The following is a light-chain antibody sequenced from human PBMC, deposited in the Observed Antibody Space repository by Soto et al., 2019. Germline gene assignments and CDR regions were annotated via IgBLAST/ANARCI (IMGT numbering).Light chain of an antibody. CDR1: SSDVGGYNY. Sequence: QSVLTQPASVSGSPGQSITISCTETSSDVGGYNYVSWYQQHPGKAPKLMIYDVSNRPSGVSNRFSGSKSGNTASLTISGLQAEDEADYYCSSYTSSSNPLYVFGTETKVTVL. CDR3: SSYTSSSNPLYV. J-gene: IGLJ1*01. V-gene: IGLV2-14*01. CDR2: DVS.